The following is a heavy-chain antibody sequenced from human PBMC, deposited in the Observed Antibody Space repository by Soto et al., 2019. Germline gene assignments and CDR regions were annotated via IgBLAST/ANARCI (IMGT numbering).Heavy chain of an antibody. D-gene: IGHD5-12*01. V-gene: IGHV3-23*01. J-gene: IGHJ3*02. Sequence: GGSLRLSCAASGFTFSSYAMSWVRQAPGKGLEWVSAISGSGGSTYYADSVKGRFTISRDNSKNTLYLQMNSLRAEDTAVYYCEKALLNTVDTGPNDAFDIWGQGPMVTVSS. CDR3: EKALLNTVDTGPNDAFDI. CDR1: GFTFSSYA. CDR2: ISGSGGST.